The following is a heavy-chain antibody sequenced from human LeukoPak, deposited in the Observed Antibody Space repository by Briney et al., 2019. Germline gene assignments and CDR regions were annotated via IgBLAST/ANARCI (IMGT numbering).Heavy chain of an antibody. CDR1: GFTFSSYE. Sequence: QAGGSLRLSCAASGFTFSSYEMNWVRQGPGKGLEGVSYISSSGSTIYYADSVKGRFTISRDNAKNSLYLQMNSLRAEDTAVYYCAELGITMIGGVWGKGTTVTISS. CDR2: ISSSGSTI. CDR3: AELGITMIGGV. V-gene: IGHV3-48*03. D-gene: IGHD3-10*02. J-gene: IGHJ6*04.